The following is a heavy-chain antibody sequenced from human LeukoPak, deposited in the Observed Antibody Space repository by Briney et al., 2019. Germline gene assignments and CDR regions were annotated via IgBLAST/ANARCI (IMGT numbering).Heavy chain of an antibody. Sequence: ASVKVSCKGSGYTFTKYAISWVRQAPGQGLEYMGWIDTNTGNPTYAQGFTGRFVFSLDTSVSTAYLQISSLRAEDSAIYFCANCYDSSGFFAYWGQGTLVTVSS. V-gene: IGHV7-4-1*02. D-gene: IGHD3-22*01. CDR2: IDTNTGNP. J-gene: IGHJ4*02. CDR3: ANCYDSSGFFAY. CDR1: GYTFTKYA.